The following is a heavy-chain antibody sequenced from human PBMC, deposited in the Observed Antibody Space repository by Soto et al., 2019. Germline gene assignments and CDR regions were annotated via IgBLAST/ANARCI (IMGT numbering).Heavy chain of an antibody. Sequence: GGSLRLSCAASGFTFSSYWMSWVRQAPGKGLEWVANIKQDGSEKYYVDSVKGRFTISRDNAKNSLYLQMNSLRAEDTAVYYCAREEGTIAVAGFDYWGQGTLVTVSS. CDR1: GFTFSSYW. V-gene: IGHV3-7*01. J-gene: IGHJ4*02. D-gene: IGHD6-19*01. CDR3: AREEGTIAVAGFDY. CDR2: IKQDGSEK.